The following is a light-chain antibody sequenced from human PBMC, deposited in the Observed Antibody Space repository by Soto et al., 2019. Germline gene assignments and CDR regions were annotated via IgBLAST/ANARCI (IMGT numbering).Light chain of an antibody. CDR2: GAS. CDR1: QSVSSSY. V-gene: IGKV3-20*01. Sequence: EIVLTQSPGTLSLSPGERATLSCRASQSVSSSYLAWYQQKPGQAPRLLIYGASSRATGIPDRFSGSGSGTDFTLTISRLEPEDFAVYHCHHYGSTAGTFGHGTKVEIK. J-gene: IGKJ1*01. CDR3: HHYGSTAGT.